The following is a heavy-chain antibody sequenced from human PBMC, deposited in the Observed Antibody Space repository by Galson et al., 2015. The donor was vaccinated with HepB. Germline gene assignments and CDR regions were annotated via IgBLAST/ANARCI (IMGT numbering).Heavy chain of an antibody. CDR3: ARDTETGATKQGGIDY. Sequence: SLRLSCAASGFTFSSYSMNWVRQAPGKGLEWVSSISSSSSYIYYADSVKGRFTISRDNAKNSLYLQMNSLRAEDTAVYYCARDTETGATKQGGIDYWGQGTLVTVSS. CDR1: GFTFSSYS. J-gene: IGHJ4*02. D-gene: IGHD1-26*01. V-gene: IGHV3-21*01. CDR2: ISSSSSYI.